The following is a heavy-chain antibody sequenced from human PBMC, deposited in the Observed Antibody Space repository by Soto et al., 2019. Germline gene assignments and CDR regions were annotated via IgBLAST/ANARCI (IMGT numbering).Heavy chain of an antibody. V-gene: IGHV5-51*01. Sequence: GESLKISCRTSGYRFTSYWIAWVRQMPGKGLEWMGIIFPSDSDTRYSPSFQGQVTISADRSTSTVFLQWASLEASDTAVYFCARKDKSGYFNWFDPWGQGTLVTVSS. D-gene: IGHD3-22*01. J-gene: IGHJ5*02. CDR3: ARKDKSGYFNWFDP. CDR2: IFPSDSDT. CDR1: GYRFTSYW.